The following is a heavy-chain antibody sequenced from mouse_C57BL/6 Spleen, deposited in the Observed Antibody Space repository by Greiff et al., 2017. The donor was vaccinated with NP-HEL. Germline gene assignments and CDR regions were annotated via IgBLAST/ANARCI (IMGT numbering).Heavy chain of an antibody. CDR3: ARNYEYDDAMDY. CDR2: IWSGGST. CDR1: GFSLTSYG. D-gene: IGHD2-4*01. J-gene: IGHJ4*01. Sequence: QVQLQQSGPGLVQPSQSLSITCTVSGFSLTSYGVHWVRQSPGKGLEWLGVIWSGGSTDYNAAFISRLSISKDNSKSQVFFKMNSLQADDTAIYYCARNYEYDDAMDYWGQGTSVTVSS. V-gene: IGHV2-2*01.